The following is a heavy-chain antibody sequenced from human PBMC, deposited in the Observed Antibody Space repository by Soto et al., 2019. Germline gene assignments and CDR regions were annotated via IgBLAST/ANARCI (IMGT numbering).Heavy chain of an antibody. Sequence: SGGSLRLSCAASGSTFSNYYMSWIRQAPGKGLEWVSYITSSSSHTNYADSVRGRFTISRDNAKNSLYLQMNSLRAEDTAVYYCAREITIFGVVIPHFDYWGQGTLVTVS. CDR3: AREITIFGVVIPHFDY. V-gene: IGHV3-11*06. J-gene: IGHJ4*02. CDR1: GSTFSNYY. CDR2: ITSSSSHT. D-gene: IGHD3-3*01.